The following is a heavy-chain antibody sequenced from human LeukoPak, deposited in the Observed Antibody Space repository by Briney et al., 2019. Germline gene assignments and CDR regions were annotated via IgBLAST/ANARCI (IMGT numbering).Heavy chain of an antibody. CDR3: ARPDPPEPYGQEDAFDI. D-gene: IGHD1-14*01. Sequence: ASVKVSCKASGYTFTGYYMHWVRQAPGQGLEWMGWINPNSGGTNYAQKFQGRVTMTRDTSISTAYMELSRLRSDDTAVYYCARPDPPEPYGQEDAFDIWGQGTMVTVSS. V-gene: IGHV1-2*02. J-gene: IGHJ3*02. CDR1: GYTFTGYY. CDR2: INPNSGGT.